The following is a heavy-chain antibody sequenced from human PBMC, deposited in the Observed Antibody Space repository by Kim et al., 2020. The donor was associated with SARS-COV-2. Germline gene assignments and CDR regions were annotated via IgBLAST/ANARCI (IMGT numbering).Heavy chain of an antibody. Sequence: SETLSLTCTVSGGLSSSSHWSWIRQPPGKGLEWIGYIYYSGSTNYNSSLKSRVTISLDRSKNHFSLKLRSVTAADTAVYYCARFVVGGDACDFGGQGT. J-gene: IGHJ3*01. CDR2: IYYSGST. D-gene: IGHD2-15*01. CDR3: ARFVVGGDACDF. CDR1: GGLSSSSH. V-gene: IGHV4-59*01.